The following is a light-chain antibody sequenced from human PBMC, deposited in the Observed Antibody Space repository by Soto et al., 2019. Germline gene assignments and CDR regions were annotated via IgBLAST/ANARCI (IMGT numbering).Light chain of an antibody. CDR1: QSVSSN. CDR3: QENNNCRPGRLT. V-gene: IGKV3-15*01. Sequence: MTQSPATLSVSPGETATLSCRANQSVSSNLAWYQQKPGQAPRLLIYGDSTTATGIPARFSGSGCGTEFTLTISSLQSEDFGVYYCQENNNCRPGRLTFGGGTKVEIK. CDR2: GDS. J-gene: IGKJ4*01.